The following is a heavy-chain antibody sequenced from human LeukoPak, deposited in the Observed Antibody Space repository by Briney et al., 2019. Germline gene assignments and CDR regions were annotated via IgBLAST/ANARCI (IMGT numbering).Heavy chain of an antibody. V-gene: IGHV3-11*01. CDR2: INRSGSIT. J-gene: IGHJ5*02. D-gene: IGHD6-6*01. CDR3: ARDVTSSSGGGLS. CDR1: GFTFSDYF. Sequence: TPGGSLRLSCAASGFTFSDYFMSWIRQAPGKGLEWVSNINRSGSITYYADSVKGRFTISRDNAKNSLYLQMNSLRAEDTALYYCARDVTSSSGGGLSWGQGTLVTVSS.